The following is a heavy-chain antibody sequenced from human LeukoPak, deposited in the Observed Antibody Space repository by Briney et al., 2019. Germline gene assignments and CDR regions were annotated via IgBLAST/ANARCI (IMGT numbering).Heavy chain of an antibody. CDR2: IIPIFGTA. Sequence: SVKVSCKASRGTFSSYTISWVRQAPGQGLEWMGGIIPIFGTANYAQKFQGRVTITADESTSTAYMELSSLRSEDTAVYYCAREGGSYGDYASGPLDFDYWGQGTLVTVSS. D-gene: IGHD4-17*01. CDR3: AREGGSYGDYASGPLDFDY. J-gene: IGHJ4*02. CDR1: RGTFSSYT. V-gene: IGHV1-69*13.